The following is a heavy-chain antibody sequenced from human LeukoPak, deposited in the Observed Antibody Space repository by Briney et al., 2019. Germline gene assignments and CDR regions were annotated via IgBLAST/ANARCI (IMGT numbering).Heavy chain of an antibody. V-gene: IGHV3-30*07. CDR1: GFTFSNYA. CDR2: ISYDGTNK. Sequence: GGSLRLSCAASGFTFSNYALHWVRQAPGTGLEWVAVISYDGTNKYYADSVKGRFTISRDNSKNTLYLQMNSLRAEDTAVYYCAKVDIVVVPAATKDGMDVWGQGTTVTVSS. D-gene: IGHD2-2*01. CDR3: AKVDIVVVPAATKDGMDV. J-gene: IGHJ6*02.